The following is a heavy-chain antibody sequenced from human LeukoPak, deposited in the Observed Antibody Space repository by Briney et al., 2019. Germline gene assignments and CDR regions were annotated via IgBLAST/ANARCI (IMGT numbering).Heavy chain of an antibody. CDR3: AKDYYDSSGYLDY. CDR2: ISYDGSNK. CDR1: GLTFSGYD. J-gene: IGHJ4*02. D-gene: IGHD3-22*01. V-gene: IGHV3-30*18. Sequence: GGSLRLSCAASGLTFSGYDMHWVRQAPGKGLEWVAVISYDGSNKYYADSVKGRFTISRDNSKNTLYLQMNSLRAEDTAVYYCAKDYYDSSGYLDYWGQGTLVTVSS.